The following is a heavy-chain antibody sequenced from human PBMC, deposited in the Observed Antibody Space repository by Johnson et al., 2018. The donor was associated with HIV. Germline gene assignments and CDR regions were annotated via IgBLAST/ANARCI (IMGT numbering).Heavy chain of an antibody. CDR3: AKTRMGGILDAFDL. Sequence: QVQLVESGGGVVQPGRSLRLSCAASGFTFRSYGMHWVRQAPGKGLEWVAVISYDGSNKYYADSVKGRFTISRDNSKNTLYLQMNSLTIEDTAVFYCAKTRMGGILDAFDLWGQGTMVIV. CDR1: GFTFRSYG. CDR2: ISYDGSNK. V-gene: IGHV3-30*19. J-gene: IGHJ3*01. D-gene: IGHD3-10*01.